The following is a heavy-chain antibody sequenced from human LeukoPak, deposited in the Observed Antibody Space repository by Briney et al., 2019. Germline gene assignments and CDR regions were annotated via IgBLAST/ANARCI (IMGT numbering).Heavy chain of an antibody. CDR1: GYSFTSYW. CDR3: ARQQYYGTGSPDDY. D-gene: IGHD3-10*01. J-gene: IGHJ4*02. Sequence: GESLKISCKGPGYSFTSYWIAWVRPMPGKGLEWMGIIYPGDSDTKYSPSFEGQVTISADKSISTVYLQWSSLKASDTAMYYCARQQYYGTGSPDDYWGQGTLVTVSS. CDR2: IYPGDSDT. V-gene: IGHV5-51*01.